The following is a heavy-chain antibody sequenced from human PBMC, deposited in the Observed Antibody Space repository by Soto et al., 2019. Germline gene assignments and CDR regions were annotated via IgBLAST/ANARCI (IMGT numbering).Heavy chain of an antibody. D-gene: IGHD2-21*02. CDR3: ARGLRLAYCGGDCYSFDY. CDR1: GGSISSYY. CDR2: IYYSGST. V-gene: IGHV4-59*01. Sequence: PSETLSLTCTVSGGSISSYYWSWIRQPPGKGLEWIGYIYYSGSTNYNPSLKSRITMTRDTSISTAYMELSRLRYDDTAVYYCARGLRLAYCGGDCYSFDYWGQGTLVTVSS. J-gene: IGHJ4*02.